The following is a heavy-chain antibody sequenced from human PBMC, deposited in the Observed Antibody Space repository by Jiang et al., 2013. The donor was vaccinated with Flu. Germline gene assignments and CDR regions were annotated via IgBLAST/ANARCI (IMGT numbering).Heavy chain of an antibody. Sequence: YTFTSYYMHWVRQAPGQGLEWMGWISAYSGNTNYAQKLQGRVTMTTDTSTSTAYMELRSLRSDDTAVYYCARESLASGSSFDYWGQGTLVTVSS. CDR1: YTFTSYY. V-gene: IGHV1-18*04. CDR3: ARESLASGSSFDY. J-gene: IGHJ4*02. CDR2: ISAYSGNT. D-gene: IGHD1-26*01.